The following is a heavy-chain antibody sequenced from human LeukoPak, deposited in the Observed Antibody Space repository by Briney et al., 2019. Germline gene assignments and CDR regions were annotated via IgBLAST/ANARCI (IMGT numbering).Heavy chain of an antibody. V-gene: IGHV4-31*03. D-gene: IGHD3-10*01. CDR2: ISYNGNT. CDR1: GGSINSPGYF. Sequence: SETLSLTCTVSGGSINSPGYFWTWIRQHPGKGLECIGHISYNGNTYYNPSLQSRVSVSMGPSKNDFSLNLNSVTAADTAVYFCARVEARASGSYYVPYFFDYWGQGILVTVSS. CDR3: ARVEARASGSYYVPYFFDY. J-gene: IGHJ4*02.